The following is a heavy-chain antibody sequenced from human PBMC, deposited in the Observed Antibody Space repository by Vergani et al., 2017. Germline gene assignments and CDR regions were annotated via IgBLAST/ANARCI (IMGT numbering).Heavy chain of an antibody. D-gene: IGHD1-14*01. J-gene: IGHJ3*02. V-gene: IGHV3-64D*06. Sequence: EVQLVESGGGLVQPGGSLRLSCSASGFTFSSYAMHWVRQAPGKGLEYVSAISSNGSSKYYADSVKGRVTISRDNSKKTLYLQMSSLRAEDTAVYYSVKEFGDNAHAFDIWGQGTMVTVSS. CDR2: ISSNGSSK. CDR1: GFTFSSYA. CDR3: VKEFGDNAHAFDI.